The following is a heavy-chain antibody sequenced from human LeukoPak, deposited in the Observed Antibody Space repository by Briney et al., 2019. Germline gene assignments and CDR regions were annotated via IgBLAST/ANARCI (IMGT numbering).Heavy chain of an antibody. CDR3: AREEQQLLGAFDI. D-gene: IGHD6-13*01. J-gene: IGHJ3*02. Sequence: KPSETLSLTCTVSGGSISSYYWNWIRQPAGKGLEWIGRIYTSGSTNYNPSLKSRVTMSVDTSKNQFTLKLSSVTAADTAVYYCAREEQQLLGAFDIWGQGTMVTVSS. CDR1: GGSISSYY. V-gene: IGHV4-4*07. CDR2: IYTSGST.